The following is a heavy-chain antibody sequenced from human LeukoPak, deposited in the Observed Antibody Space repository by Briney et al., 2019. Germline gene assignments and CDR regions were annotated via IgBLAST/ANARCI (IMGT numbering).Heavy chain of an antibody. V-gene: IGHV3-49*04. Sequence: GGSLRLSCIASGFTFGDYAMSWVRQAPGKGLEWVGFIRSKAYGGTTEHTASVKGRFTISRDDSKSIAYLQMNSLKTGDTAVYYCTRGAYCSSTTCYPSNPLDYWGQGTLVTVSS. CDR1: GFTFGDYA. D-gene: IGHD2-2*01. J-gene: IGHJ4*02. CDR2: IRSKAYGGTT. CDR3: TRGAYCSSTTCYPSNPLDY.